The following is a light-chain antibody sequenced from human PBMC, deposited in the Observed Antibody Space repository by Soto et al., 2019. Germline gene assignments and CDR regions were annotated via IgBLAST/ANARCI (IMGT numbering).Light chain of an antibody. V-gene: IGKV3-20*01. Sequence: MVLTQSPGTLPLSPGERATLSCRASQSVNNCSLAWYQQKPDQAPRLLIYGASSRATAIPDRFSGSGSGTDFTLTISRLEPEDFAVYYCQQYSRSPRTFGQGTKVEIK. J-gene: IGKJ1*01. CDR3: QQYSRSPRT. CDR2: GAS. CDR1: QSVNNCS.